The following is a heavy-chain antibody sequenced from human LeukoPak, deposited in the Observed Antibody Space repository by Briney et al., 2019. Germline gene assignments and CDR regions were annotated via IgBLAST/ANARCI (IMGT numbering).Heavy chain of an antibody. J-gene: IGHJ4*02. V-gene: IGHV3-23*01. CDR1: GGSISSYY. D-gene: IGHD5-24*01. CDR3: AKPLRDAGSFNYPYFDF. Sequence: ETLSLTCTVSGGSISSYYWSWVRQAPGKGLEWVSAISGSGGSSSYADSVRGRFTISRDNSNNMLYLQMNSLRAEDTAVYYCAKPLRDAGSFNYPYFDFWGQGTLVTVSS. CDR2: ISGSGGSS.